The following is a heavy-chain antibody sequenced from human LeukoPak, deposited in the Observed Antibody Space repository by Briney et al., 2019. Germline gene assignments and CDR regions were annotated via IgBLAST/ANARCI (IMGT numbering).Heavy chain of an antibody. V-gene: IGHV4-59*11. CDR1: GVSISSHY. D-gene: IGHD3-10*01. CDR3: ARAGAWQIDP. J-gene: IGHJ5*02. Sequence: PSETLSLTCTVSGVSISSHYWSWIRQPPGKGLEWIGYIFYSGSTNYNPSLKSRVTISVDKSKNQSSLKLKSVTAADTAVYYCARAGAWQIDPWGQGTLVTVSS. CDR2: IFYSGST.